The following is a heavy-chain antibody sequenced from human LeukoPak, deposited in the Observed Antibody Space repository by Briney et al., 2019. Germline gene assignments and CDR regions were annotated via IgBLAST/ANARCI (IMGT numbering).Heavy chain of an antibody. D-gene: IGHD3-3*01. CDR2: IYYSGST. CDR3: ARDFGRAAGTIFGVANYYYCGMDV. Sequence: KPSETLSLTCTVSGGSISSSSYSWSWIRQPPGKGLEWIGYIYYSGSTNYNPSLKSRVTISVDTSKNQFSLKLSSVTAADTAVYYCARDFGRAAGTIFGVANYYYCGMDVWGQGTTVTVSS. J-gene: IGHJ6*02. V-gene: IGHV4-61*01. CDR1: GGSISSSSYS.